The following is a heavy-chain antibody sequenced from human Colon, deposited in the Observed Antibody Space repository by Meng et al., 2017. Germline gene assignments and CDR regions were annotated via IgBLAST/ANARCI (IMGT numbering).Heavy chain of an antibody. D-gene: IGHD6-19*01. CDR3: TRSHSSGWTNFDY. V-gene: IGHV3-21*01. CDR2: IHTTSAYI. Sequence: VPLGGSGGGLARTGGSLRLACATSGFPFMDCSPNLVRQAPGKGLEWVSYIHTTSAYIYYSDSVKGRFTISRDNAKNSLYLQMNSLRAEDTAVYFCTRSHSSGWTNFDYWGQGTLVTVSS. J-gene: IGHJ4*02. CDR1: GFPFMDCS.